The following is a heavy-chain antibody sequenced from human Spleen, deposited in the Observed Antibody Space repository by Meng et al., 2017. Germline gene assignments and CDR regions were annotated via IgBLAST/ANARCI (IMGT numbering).Heavy chain of an antibody. Sequence: VQSNEWGGGLFKSWETLSLRVVVSGGFFRDYYWSWIRQPPGKGLEWIGEINHSGSTNYHPSLESRATISVDTSQNNLSLKLSSVTAADSAVYYCARGPTTMAHDFDYWGQGTLVTVSS. CDR3: ARGPTTMAHDFDY. CDR1: GGFFRDYY. D-gene: IGHD4-11*01. CDR2: INHSGST. J-gene: IGHJ4*02. V-gene: IGHV4-34*01.